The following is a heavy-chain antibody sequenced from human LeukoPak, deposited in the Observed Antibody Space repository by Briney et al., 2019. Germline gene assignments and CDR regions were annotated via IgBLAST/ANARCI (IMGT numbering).Heavy chain of an antibody. CDR1: GFTFTSYA. J-gene: IGHJ4*02. D-gene: IGHD2-15*01. CDR2: ISGAGTFI. Sequence: PGGSLRLSCAASGFTFTSYAMNWVRQAPGAGLEWVASISGAGTFIYYADSVKGRFTISRDNSKNTLYLQMNSLRAEDTAVYYCATPGRDCSGGSCYSGIDYWGQGTLVTVSS. CDR3: ATPGRDCSGGSCYSGIDY. V-gene: IGHV3-30*02.